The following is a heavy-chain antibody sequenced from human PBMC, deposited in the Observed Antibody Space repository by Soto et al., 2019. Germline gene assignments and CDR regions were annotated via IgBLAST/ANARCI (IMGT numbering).Heavy chain of an antibody. D-gene: IGHD3-3*01. CDR2: INPNSGGT. V-gene: IGHV1-2*04. CDR3: ARSGYYVNYYGMDV. Sequence: GASVKVSCKASGYTFTGYYMHWVRQAPGQGLEWMGWINPNSGGTNYAQKFQGWVTMTRDTSISTAYMELSRLRSDDTAGYYCARSGYYVNYYGMDVWGQGTTVTVSS. J-gene: IGHJ6*02. CDR1: GYTFTGYY.